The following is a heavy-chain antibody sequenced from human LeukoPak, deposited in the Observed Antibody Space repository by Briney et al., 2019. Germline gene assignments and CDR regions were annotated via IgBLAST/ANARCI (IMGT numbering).Heavy chain of an antibody. J-gene: IGHJ4*02. CDR2: ISGSGGST. V-gene: IGHV3-23*01. CDR3: AKESVEIDSSSWFDY. Sequence: GGSLRLSCTASGFTFSNYAMSWVRQAPGKGLEWVSAISGSGGSTYYADSVKGRFTISRDNSKNTLYLQMNSLRAEDTAVYYCAKESVEIDSSSWFDYWGQGTLVTVSS. CDR1: GFTFSNYA. D-gene: IGHD6-13*01.